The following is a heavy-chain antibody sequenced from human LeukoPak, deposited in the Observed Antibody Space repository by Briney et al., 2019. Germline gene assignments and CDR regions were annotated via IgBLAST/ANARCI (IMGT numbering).Heavy chain of an antibody. CDR2: IFYSGGT. Sequence: SETLSLTCTVSGGSITSSAYYWGCIRQPPGKGLEWIASIFYSGGTYYNPSLKSRLTISVDSSKNQFSLKVRSVTAADTAVYYCAKPDYYDSSGYYLRFFDHWGQGTLVTVSS. CDR1: GGSITSSAYY. J-gene: IGHJ4*02. V-gene: IGHV4-39*01. D-gene: IGHD3-22*01. CDR3: AKPDYYDSSGYYLRFFDH.